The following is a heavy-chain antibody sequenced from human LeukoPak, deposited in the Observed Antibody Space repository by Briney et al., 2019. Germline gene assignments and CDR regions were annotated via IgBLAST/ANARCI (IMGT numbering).Heavy chain of an antibody. J-gene: IGHJ6*02. CDR1: GGSFSGYY. CDR2: INHSRST. CDR3: ARRRPVPYYYYYGMDV. V-gene: IGHV4-34*01. Sequence: SETLSLTCAVYGGSFSGYYWSWIRQPPGKGLEWIGEINHSRSTNYNPSLKSRVTISVDTSKNQFSLKLSSVTAADTAVYYCARRRPVPYYYYYGMDVWGQGTTVTVSS.